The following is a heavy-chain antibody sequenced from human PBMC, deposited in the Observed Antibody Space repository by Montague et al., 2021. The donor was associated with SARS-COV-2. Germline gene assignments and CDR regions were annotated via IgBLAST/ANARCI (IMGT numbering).Heavy chain of an antibody. CDR1: GFTFSSYA. J-gene: IGHJ3*02. D-gene: IGHD3-10*01. Sequence: SLRLSCAASGFTFSSYAMHWVRQAPGKGLEYVSGIINNGGTTYYANFVKGRFTISRDNSENTLYLQMGSLRGEDMAVYYCARAPMVRGVSPPQIALDIWGRGTMVTVSS. CDR2: IINNGGTT. V-gene: IGHV3-64*01. CDR3: ARAPMVRGVSPPQIALDI.